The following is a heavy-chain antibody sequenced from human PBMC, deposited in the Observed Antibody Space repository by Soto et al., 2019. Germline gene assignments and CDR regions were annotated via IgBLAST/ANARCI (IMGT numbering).Heavy chain of an antibody. Sequence: PGGSLRLSCAASGFTFSSYAMSWVRQAPGKGLEWVSAISGSGGSTYYADSVKGRFTISRDNSKNTLYLQMNSLRAEDTAVYYCAKDGRYDYIWGSYRKFDYWGQGTLVTVSS. CDR3: AKDGRYDYIWGSYRKFDY. CDR1: GFTFSSYA. J-gene: IGHJ4*02. D-gene: IGHD3-16*02. CDR2: ISGSGGST. V-gene: IGHV3-23*01.